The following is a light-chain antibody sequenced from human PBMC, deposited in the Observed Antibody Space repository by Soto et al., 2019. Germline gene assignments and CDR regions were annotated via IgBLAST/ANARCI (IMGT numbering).Light chain of an antibody. J-gene: IGKJ4*01. CDR1: QGISRW. CDR2: GAS. V-gene: IGKV1-12*01. CDR3: QQADSFPLT. Sequence: DIQMTQSPSSVSASVGDRVTMTCRASQGISRWLVWYQQKPGKAPKLLIYGASSVQSGVPSRFSGSGSGTDFTLTISSLQPDDVATYYCQQADSFPLTFGGGTKVDIK.